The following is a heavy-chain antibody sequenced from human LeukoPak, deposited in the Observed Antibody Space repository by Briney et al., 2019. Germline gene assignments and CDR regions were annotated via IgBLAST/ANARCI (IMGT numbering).Heavy chain of an antibody. Sequence: PSETLSLTCAVYGGSFSGYYWSWIRQPPGKGLEWIGEINHSGSTNYNPSLKSRVTISVDTSKNQFSLKLSSVTAADTAVYYCAREKWIYYDSRALFDYWGQGTLVTVSS. D-gene: IGHD3-22*01. J-gene: IGHJ4*02. CDR3: AREKWIYYDSRALFDY. CDR2: INHSGST. CDR1: GGSFSGYY. V-gene: IGHV4-34*01.